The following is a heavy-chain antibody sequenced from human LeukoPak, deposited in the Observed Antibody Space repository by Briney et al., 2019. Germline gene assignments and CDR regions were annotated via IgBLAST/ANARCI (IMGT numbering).Heavy chain of an antibody. D-gene: IGHD3-3*01. CDR3: ARDSLYDFPD. J-gene: IGHJ4*02. CDR1: GGSISSGSYY. Sequence: SETLSLTCTVSGGSISSGSYYWSWIRQPAGKGLEWIGRIYTSGSTNYNPSLKSRVTISVDTSKNQFSLKLSSVTAADTAVYYCARDSLYDFPDWGQGTLVTVSS. V-gene: IGHV4-61*02. CDR2: IYTSGST.